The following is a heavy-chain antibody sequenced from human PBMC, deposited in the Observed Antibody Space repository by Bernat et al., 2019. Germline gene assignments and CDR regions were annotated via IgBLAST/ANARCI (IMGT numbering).Heavy chain of an antibody. CDR3: AREYYYYYMDV. J-gene: IGHJ6*03. CDR1: GFTFSSYA. V-gene: IGHV3-30*01. Sequence: QVQLVESGGGVVQPGRSLRLSCAASGFTFSSYAMHWVRQAPGKGLEWVAVISYDGSNKYYADSVKGRFTISRDNSKNTLYLQMNSLRAEDTAVYYCAREYYYYYMDVWGKGTTVTVSS. CDR2: ISYDGSNK.